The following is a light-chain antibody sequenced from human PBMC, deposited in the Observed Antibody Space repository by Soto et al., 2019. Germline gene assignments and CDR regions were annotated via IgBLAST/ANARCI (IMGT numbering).Light chain of an antibody. J-gene: IGKJ1*01. V-gene: IGKV1-27*01. CDR2: GAS. CDR3: QKYNSAPWT. Sequence: DIQMTQSPSSLSASLGDRVTITCRASQGINNYLAWYQQRPGKVPKLLISGASSLHSGVPSRFNGSGSGTDVTLTISSLQPEDVATYYCQKYNSAPWTFGQGTKIEIK. CDR1: QGINNY.